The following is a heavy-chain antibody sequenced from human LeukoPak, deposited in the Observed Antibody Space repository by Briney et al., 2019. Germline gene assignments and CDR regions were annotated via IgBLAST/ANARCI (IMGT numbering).Heavy chain of an antibody. CDR2: ISTSGSII. CDR1: GFTFSDYH. J-gene: IGHJ5*02. D-gene: IGHD6-13*01. Sequence: GGSLRLSCAASGFTFSDYHMSWIRQAPGKGLEWVSYISTSGSIIYHADSVKGRFTISRDNSKNTLYLQMNGLRPEDTAVYYCAKDGAGSWFGEATWGQGTLVTVSS. V-gene: IGHV3-11*04. CDR3: AKDGAGSWFGEAT.